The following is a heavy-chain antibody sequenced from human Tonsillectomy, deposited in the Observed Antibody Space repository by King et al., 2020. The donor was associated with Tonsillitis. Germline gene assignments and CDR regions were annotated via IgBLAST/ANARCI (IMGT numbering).Heavy chain of an antibody. Sequence: VQLVESGGGVVQPGRSLRLSCAASGFTFSTYVMHWVRQAPGKGLEWGAVISFDESKKYYADSVKGRFTISRDNSKNTLYLEMNSLRAADTAVYYCARDPPFGGRSEFDYWGQGPLVTVSS. CDR2: ISFDESKK. V-gene: IGHV3-30*04. J-gene: IGHJ4*02. CDR1: GFTFSTYV. CDR3: ARDPPFGGRSEFDY. D-gene: IGHD1-26*01.